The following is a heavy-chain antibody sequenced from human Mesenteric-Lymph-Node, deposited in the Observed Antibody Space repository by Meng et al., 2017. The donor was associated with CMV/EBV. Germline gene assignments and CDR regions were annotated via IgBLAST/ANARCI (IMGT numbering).Heavy chain of an antibody. D-gene: IGHD5-12*01. J-gene: IGHJ3*02. CDR3: ARDPPTIPAAFNI. V-gene: IGHV3-48*04. CDR1: GFTFSSYN. Sequence: GESLRLSCAASGFTFSSYNMNWVRQAPGKGLEWVSYISSSSSTIYYADSVKGRFTISRDNAKNSLYLQMNSLRAEDTAVYYCARDPPTIPAAFNIWGQGTMVTVSS. CDR2: ISSSSSTI.